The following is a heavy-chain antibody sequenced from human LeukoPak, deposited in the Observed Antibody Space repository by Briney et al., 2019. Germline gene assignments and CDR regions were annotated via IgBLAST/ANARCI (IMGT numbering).Heavy chain of an antibody. CDR3: ARGLGPEGMDV. V-gene: IGHV4-34*01. Sequence: SSETLSLTCAVYGGSFSGYYWSWIRQPPGKGLEWIGEINHSGSTNYNPSLKSRVTISVDTSKNQFSLKLSSVTAADTAVYYCARGLGPEGMDVWGQGTLVTVSS. CDR1: GGSFSGYY. CDR2: INHSGST. D-gene: IGHD6-13*01. J-gene: IGHJ4*02.